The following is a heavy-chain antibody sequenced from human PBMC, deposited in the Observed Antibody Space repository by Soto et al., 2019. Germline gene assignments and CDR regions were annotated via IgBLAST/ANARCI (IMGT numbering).Heavy chain of an antibody. CDR2: IYYGGST. D-gene: IGHD6-13*01. CDR1: GGSISSYY. V-gene: IGHV4-59*01. Sequence: SETLSLTCTVSGGSISSYYWCWIRQPPWKGLEWIGYIYYGGSTNYNPSLKSRVTISVDTSKNQFSLKLSSVTAADTAVYYCARGRKQLVNHDAFDNWGKGPMVTVAS. CDR3: ARGRKQLVNHDAFDN. J-gene: IGHJ3*02.